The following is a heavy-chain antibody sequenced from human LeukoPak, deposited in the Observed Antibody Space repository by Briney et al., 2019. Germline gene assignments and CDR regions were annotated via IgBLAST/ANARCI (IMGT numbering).Heavy chain of an antibody. CDR1: GGSISSGGYS. V-gene: IGHV4-30-2*01. CDR3: AREGAYDSSGYYPAFDY. J-gene: IGHJ4*02. Sequence: PSETLSLTCAVSGGSISSGGYSWSWIRQPPGKGLEWIGYIYHSGSTYYNPSLKSRVTISVDRSKNQFSLKLSSVTAADTAVYYCAREGAYDSSGYYPAFDYWGQGTLVTVSS. D-gene: IGHD3-22*01. CDR2: IYHSGST.